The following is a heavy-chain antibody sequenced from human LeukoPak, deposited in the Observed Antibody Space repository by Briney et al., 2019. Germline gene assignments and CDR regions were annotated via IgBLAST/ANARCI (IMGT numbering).Heavy chain of an antibody. CDR3: ARRPRRGDYWYFDL. CDR2: IYYSGST. J-gene: IGHJ2*01. Sequence: SETLSLTCTVSDGSFSDYYWSWIRQPPGKGLEYIGYIYYSGSTSYNPSLKSRVTISVDTSKNQFSLKVISVTAADTAVYYCARRPRRGDYWYFDLWGRGTLVTVSS. V-gene: IGHV4-59*08. CDR1: DGSFSDYY. D-gene: IGHD6-6*01.